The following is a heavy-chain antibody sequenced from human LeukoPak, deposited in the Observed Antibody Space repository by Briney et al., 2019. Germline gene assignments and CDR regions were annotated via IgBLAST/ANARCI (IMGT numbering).Heavy chain of an antibody. Sequence: ASVKVSCKASGYTLTSYAIHWVRQAPGQRLEWMGWINAGNGNTKYSQKFQGRVTITRDTSASTAYMELSSLRSEDTAVYYCARSGGWELLRLVDAFDIWGQGTMVTVSS. V-gene: IGHV1-3*01. CDR2: INAGNGNT. CDR3: ARSGGWELLRLVDAFDI. CDR1: GYTLTSYA. D-gene: IGHD1-26*01. J-gene: IGHJ3*02.